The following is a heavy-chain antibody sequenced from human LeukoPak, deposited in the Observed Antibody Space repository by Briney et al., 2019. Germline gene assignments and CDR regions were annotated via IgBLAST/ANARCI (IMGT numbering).Heavy chain of an antibody. CDR3: ARVRAGGRQLNAFDY. CDR1: GFIFTNYW. Sequence: GGSLRLSCASSGFIFTNYWMTWVRQAPGKGLEWVANIKKDGSEKYYVDSVKGRFIISRDDAKKSVYLQMNSLRAEDPAVYYCARVRAGGRQLNAFDYWGQGTLVTVSS. D-gene: IGHD1-26*01. J-gene: IGHJ4*02. V-gene: IGHV3-7*01. CDR2: IKKDGSEK.